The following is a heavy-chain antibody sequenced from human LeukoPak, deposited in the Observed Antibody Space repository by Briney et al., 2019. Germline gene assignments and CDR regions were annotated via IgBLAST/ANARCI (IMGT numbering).Heavy chain of an antibody. CDR3: ARGHCGSATCQRNWFDP. CDR2: INPNSGDA. CDR1: GYTFTGFY. V-gene: IGHV1-2*02. Sequence: GASVKVSFKASGYTFTGFYIHWLRQAPGQGLERMGWINPNSGDANYAPKFQGRVTMTRDTSISTAYMELSSLRSDDTAVYYCARGHCGSATCQRNWFDPWGQGSLVTVSS. D-gene: IGHD2-2*01. J-gene: IGHJ5*02.